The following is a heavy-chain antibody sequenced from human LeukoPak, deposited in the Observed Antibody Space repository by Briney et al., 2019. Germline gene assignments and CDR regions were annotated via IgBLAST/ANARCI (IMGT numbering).Heavy chain of an antibody. CDR1: GFTFSSYS. J-gene: IGHJ6*03. CDR2: ISGSSSYI. V-gene: IGHV3-21*01. D-gene: IGHD6-19*01. Sequence: PGGSLRLSCAASGFTFSSYSMNWVRQAPGKGLEWVSSISGSSSYIYYADSVKGRFTISRDNAKNSLYLQMNSLKAEDTAVYYCARDKSSGSGWYNYYYYYYMDVWGKGTTVTVSS. CDR3: ARDKSSGSGWYNYYYYYYMDV.